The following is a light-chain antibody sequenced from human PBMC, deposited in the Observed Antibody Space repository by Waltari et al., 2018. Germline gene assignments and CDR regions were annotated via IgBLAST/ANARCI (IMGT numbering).Light chain of an antibody. V-gene: IGLV2-14*01. CDR1: SSDVGGYNY. CDR3: SSYTSSSTLA. CDR2: EVS. Sequence: QSALTQPASVSGSPGQSITISCIGTSSDVGGYNYVSWYQQHPGKAPKVMIYEVSNRPSGVSNRFAGSKSGNTPSLAISGLQAEDEADYYCSSYTSSSTLAFGGGTKLTVL. J-gene: IGLJ2*01.